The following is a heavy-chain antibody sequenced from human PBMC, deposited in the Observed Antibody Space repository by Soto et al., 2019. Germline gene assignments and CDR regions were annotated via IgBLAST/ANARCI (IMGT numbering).Heavy chain of an antibody. Sequence: GGSLRLSCAASGFAFSSYGMHWVRQAPGKGLEWVAVISYDGSNKYYADSVKGRFTISGDNSKNTLYLQMNSLRAEDTAVYYCAKDGSSSFDYWGQGTLVTVSS. CDR2: ISYDGSNK. D-gene: IGHD6-6*01. V-gene: IGHV3-30*18. CDR1: GFAFSSYG. J-gene: IGHJ4*02. CDR3: AKDGSSSFDY.